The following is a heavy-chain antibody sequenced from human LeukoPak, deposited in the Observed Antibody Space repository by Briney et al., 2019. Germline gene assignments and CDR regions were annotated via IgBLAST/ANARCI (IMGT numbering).Heavy chain of an antibody. D-gene: IGHD5-12*01. Sequence: GGSLRLSCAASGFTFSSYWMTWVRQAPGKGLEWVANIKRDGSEKHYVDSVRGRFTISRENAQNSLFLQMNSLRAEDTAVYYCARDGGYRGCDADCWGQGTLVTVSS. CDR1: GFTFSSYW. CDR3: ARDGGYRGCDADC. J-gene: IGHJ4*02. V-gene: IGHV3-7*01. CDR2: IKRDGSEK.